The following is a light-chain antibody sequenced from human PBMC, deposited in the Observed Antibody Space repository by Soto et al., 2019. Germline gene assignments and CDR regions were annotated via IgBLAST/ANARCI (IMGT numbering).Light chain of an antibody. J-gene: IGLJ2*01. V-gene: IGLV2-14*03. CDR3: SSYASSGTLL. CDR2: DVS. Sequence: QSALTQPASVSGSPGQSITISCAGTSSDVGGYDYVSWYQQYPGEPPQLMIHDVSDRPSGVSNRFSGSKSGSTASLSISGLQAEDEADYYCSSYASSGTLLFGGGTKLTVL. CDR1: SSDVGGYDY.